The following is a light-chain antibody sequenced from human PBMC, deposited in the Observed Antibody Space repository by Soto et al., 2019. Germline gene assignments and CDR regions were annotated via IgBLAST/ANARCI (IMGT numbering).Light chain of an antibody. CDR1: QSISSW. V-gene: IGKV1-5*03. CDR3: QLYNSYSEA. Sequence: IQMNQSPSTLSASVGDRVTITCRASQSISSWLAWYQQKPGKAPKLLSYKASTLKSGVPSRFSGSGAGTEFTLTISSLQPDDWATYDCQLYNSYSEAFGQGTKVEIK. J-gene: IGKJ1*01. CDR2: KAS.